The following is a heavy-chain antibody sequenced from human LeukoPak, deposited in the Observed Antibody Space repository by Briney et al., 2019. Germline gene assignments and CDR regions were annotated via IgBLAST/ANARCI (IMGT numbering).Heavy chain of an antibody. CDR2: LSGSGGST. D-gene: IGHD2-15*01. CDR1: GFTFSTYV. Sequence: GGSLRLSCAASGFTFSTYVMTWVRQAPGKGLEWVSPLSGSGGSTFYADSVKGRFTISRDNSNSTLYLQMNSLRAEDTAVYYCAKGRTPDYWGQGTLVTVSS. CDR3: AKGRTPDY. J-gene: IGHJ4*02. V-gene: IGHV3-23*01.